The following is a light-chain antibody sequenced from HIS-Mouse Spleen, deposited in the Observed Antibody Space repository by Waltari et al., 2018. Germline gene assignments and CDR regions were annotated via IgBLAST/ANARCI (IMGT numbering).Light chain of an antibody. CDR2: RNN. CDR1: RPNIGSNY. V-gene: IGLV1-47*01. Sequence: QSVLTQPPSASGTPGHRVTISRSGRRPNIGSNYVTLYHQLPGTAPKRLIYRNNQRPSGVPDRFSGSKSGTSASRAISGLRSEDEADYYCAAWDDSLSGPVFGGGTKLTVL. J-gene: IGLJ3*02. CDR3: AAWDDSLSGPV.